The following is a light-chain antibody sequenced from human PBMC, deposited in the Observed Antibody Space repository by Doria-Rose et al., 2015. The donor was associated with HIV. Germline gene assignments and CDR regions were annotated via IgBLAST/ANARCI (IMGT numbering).Light chain of an antibody. CDR2: DGS. V-gene: IGKV3-20*01. J-gene: IGKJ1*01. CDR1: QSFSSTY. CDR3: QQYGTSWT. Sequence: TQSPGTLSLSPGERATLSCRASQSFSSTYLAWYQQKPGQAPSLLIYDGSTRATGIPVRFSASGSGTDFTLTINRLEPEDFALYYCQQYGTSWTFGQGTKVEI.